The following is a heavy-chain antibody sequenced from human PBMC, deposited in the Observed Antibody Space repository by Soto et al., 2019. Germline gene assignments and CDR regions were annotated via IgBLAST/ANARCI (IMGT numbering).Heavy chain of an antibody. V-gene: IGHV3-33*01. CDR2: IWYDGSNK. J-gene: IGHJ4*02. D-gene: IGHD6-13*01. Sequence: GGSLRLSCAASGFTFSSYGMHWVRQAPGKGLEWVAVIWYDGSNKYYADSVKGRFTISRDNSKNTLYLQMNSLRAEDTAVYYCARARYSSSWPFDYWGQGTLVTVSS. CDR1: GFTFSSYG. CDR3: ARARYSSSWPFDY.